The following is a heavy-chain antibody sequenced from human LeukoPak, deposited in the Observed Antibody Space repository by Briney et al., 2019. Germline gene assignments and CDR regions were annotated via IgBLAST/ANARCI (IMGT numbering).Heavy chain of an antibody. CDR1: GFTFSSYA. CDR2: ISGSGGST. V-gene: IGHV3-23*01. CDR3: AKAQQQLVLSYFDY. Sequence: PGGSLRLSCAASGFTFSSYAMSWVRQAPGKGLEWVSAISGSGGSTYYADSVKGRFTIPRDNSKNTLYLQMNSLRAEDTAVYYCAKAQQQLVLSYFDYWGQGTLVTVSS. J-gene: IGHJ4*02. D-gene: IGHD6-13*01.